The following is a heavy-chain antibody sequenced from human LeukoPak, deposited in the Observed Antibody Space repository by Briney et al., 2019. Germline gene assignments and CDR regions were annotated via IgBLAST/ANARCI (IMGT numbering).Heavy chain of an antibody. Sequence: ASVKVSCKASGYTFTSYHINWVRQATGQGLEWVGWMNPNNSDIGYAQKFQGRVTMTRNTSIGTAYMELSSLRSEDTAIYYCVRVPPGTTIYAYWGQGTLVTVSS. J-gene: IGHJ4*02. D-gene: IGHD1-14*01. V-gene: IGHV1-8*01. CDR3: VRVPPGTTIYAY. CDR1: GYTFTSYH. CDR2: MNPNNSDI.